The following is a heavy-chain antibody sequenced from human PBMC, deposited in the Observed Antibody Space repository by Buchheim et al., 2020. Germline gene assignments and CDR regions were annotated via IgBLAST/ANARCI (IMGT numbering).Heavy chain of an antibody. Sequence: QVQLQESGPGLVRPSETLSLTCTVSGASVTSTYWSWIRQPPGKGVEWIGYIFYTGDTSYNPSLKRRVTISVEPSKNQFSLSLNSVTAADTAVYYSARQAFGGFDSWGQGTL. CDR2: IFYTGDT. D-gene: IGHD3-16*01. V-gene: IGHV4-59*02. J-gene: IGHJ5*01. CDR1: GASVTSTY. CDR3: ARQAFGGFDS.